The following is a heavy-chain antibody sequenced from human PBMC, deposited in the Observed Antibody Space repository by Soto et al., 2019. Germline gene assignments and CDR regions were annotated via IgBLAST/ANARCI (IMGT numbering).Heavy chain of an antibody. Sequence: QVQLVQSGAEVKKPGASVKVSCKASGYTFTSYGISWVRQAPGQGLEWMGWISAYNGNTNYAQSLQGRVTMSTDTSASTAYRELRRLTSEDTAVYCCARDIMTGSYTTASYYHGLDVWGQGTPVTVSS. CDR2: ISAYNGNT. CDR3: ARDIMTGSYTTASYYHGLDV. J-gene: IGHJ6*02. D-gene: IGHD1-26*01. V-gene: IGHV1-18*01. CDR1: GYTFTSYG.